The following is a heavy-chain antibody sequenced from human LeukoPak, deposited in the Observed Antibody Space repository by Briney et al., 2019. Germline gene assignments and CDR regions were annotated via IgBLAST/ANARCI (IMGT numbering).Heavy chain of an antibody. V-gene: IGHV4-38-2*02. CDR3: ARAGYYDSSGYYSPDAFDI. CDR1: GYSISSGYY. D-gene: IGHD3-22*01. J-gene: IGHJ4*02. Sequence: PSETLSLTCTVSGYSISSGYYWGWIRQPPGKGLEWIGSIYHSGSTYYNPSLKSRVTISVDTSKNQFSLKLSSVTAADTAVYYCARAGYYDSSGYYSPDAFDIWGQGTLVTVSS. CDR2: IYHSGST.